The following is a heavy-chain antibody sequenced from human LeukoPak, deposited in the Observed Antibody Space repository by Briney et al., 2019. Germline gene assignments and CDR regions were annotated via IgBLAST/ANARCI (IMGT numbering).Heavy chain of an antibody. J-gene: IGHJ4*02. CDR2: IYYSGST. D-gene: IGHD5-24*01. Sequence: SETLSLTCSVSGGSISSSSYFWGWIRQPPGKGLECIGSIYYSGSTYYNPSLKSRVTISVDTSKNHFSLKLSSATAADTAVYYCASQKDGYSFDYWGQGTLVTVSS. CDR3: ASQKDGYSFDY. CDR1: GGSISSSSYF. V-gene: IGHV4-39*02.